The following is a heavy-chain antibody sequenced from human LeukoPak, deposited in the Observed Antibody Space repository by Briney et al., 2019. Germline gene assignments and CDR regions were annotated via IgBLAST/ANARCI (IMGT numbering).Heavy chain of an antibody. CDR1: GYTFTSYD. CDR3: ARTSQWELGYWFDP. CDR2: MNPNSGNT. J-gene: IGHJ5*02. Sequence: GASVKVSCKASGYTFTSYDINWVRQGTGQGLEWMGWMNPNSGNTGYAQKFQGRVTITRNTSISTAYMELSSLRSEDTAVYYCARTSQWELGYWFDPWGQGTLVTVSS. V-gene: IGHV1-8*03. D-gene: IGHD1-26*01.